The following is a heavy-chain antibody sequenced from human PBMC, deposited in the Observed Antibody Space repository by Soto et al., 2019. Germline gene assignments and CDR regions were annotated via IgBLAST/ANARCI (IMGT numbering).Heavy chain of an antibody. CDR1: GFSLSTSGAA. CDR3: AHRATMTIFGLIIDNGIWFDP. Sequence: QINLIESGPTLVKPTQTLTLTCTFSGFSLSTSGAAVGWVRQPPGRALEWLALIYWDGDKRYNASLGNRLTITKDTSTNRVVITLTNVDPADTATYYCAHRATMTIFGLIIDNGIWFDPWGQGTRVIVSS. CDR2: IYWDGDK. J-gene: IGHJ5*02. D-gene: IGHD3-3*01. V-gene: IGHV2-5*02.